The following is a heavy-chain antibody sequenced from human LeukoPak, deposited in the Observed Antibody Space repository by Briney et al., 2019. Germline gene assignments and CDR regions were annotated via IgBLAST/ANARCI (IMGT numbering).Heavy chain of an antibody. D-gene: IGHD2-2*01. CDR3: ARDRGAAMHYYYYYMDV. CDR2: INSDGSST. CDR1: GFTFSRYW. Sequence: PGGSLRLSCAASGFTFSRYWMHWVRQAPGKGLVWVSRINSDGSSTSYADSVKGRFTISRDNAKNTLYLQMNSLRAEDTAVYYCARDRGAAMHYYYYYMDVWGKGTTVTVSS. V-gene: IGHV3-74*01. J-gene: IGHJ6*03.